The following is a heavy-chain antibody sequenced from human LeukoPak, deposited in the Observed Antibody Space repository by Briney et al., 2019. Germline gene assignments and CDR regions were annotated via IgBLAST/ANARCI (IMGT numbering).Heavy chain of an antibody. CDR1: GYTFTGYY. D-gene: IGHD3-9*01. CDR3: ARAPPRYFDWLLTSFDY. V-gene: IGHV1-2*02. CDR2: INPNSGGT. J-gene: IGHJ4*02. Sequence: ASVKVSCKASGYTFTGYYMHWVRQAPGQGLEWMGWINPNSGGTNYAQKFQGRVTMTRDTSISTAYMELSRLRSDDTAVYYCARAPPRYFDWLLTSFDYWGQGTLVTVPS.